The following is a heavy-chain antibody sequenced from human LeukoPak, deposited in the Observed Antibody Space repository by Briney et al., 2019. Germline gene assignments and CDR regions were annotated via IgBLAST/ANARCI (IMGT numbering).Heavy chain of an antibody. V-gene: IGHV3-7*01. D-gene: IGHD6-6*01. CDR1: GFSFSNFW. CDR3: ARGGGSSS. J-gene: IGHJ5*02. Sequence: GGSLGLSCAASGFSFSNFWMSWVRQAPGKGLEWVANIKPDGSATNYVDPVKGRFTISRDNAKNSLDLQMNSLRAEDTAVYYCARGGGSSSWGQGTLVTVSS. CDR2: IKPDGSAT.